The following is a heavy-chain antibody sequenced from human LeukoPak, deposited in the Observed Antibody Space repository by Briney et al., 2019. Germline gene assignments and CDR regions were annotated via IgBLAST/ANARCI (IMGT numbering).Heavy chain of an antibody. Sequence: GGSLRLSCAAPGFTFSNYVMSWVRQAPGKGLEWVSGISGSGDNTYYANSVKGRFTISRDNSKNTLYVQVNSLGTEDTAAYYCAKGSYYDSSGSFYFDYWGQGTLVTVSS. D-gene: IGHD3-22*01. CDR3: AKGSYYDSSGSFYFDY. CDR1: GFTFSNYV. V-gene: IGHV3-23*01. J-gene: IGHJ4*02. CDR2: ISGSGDNT.